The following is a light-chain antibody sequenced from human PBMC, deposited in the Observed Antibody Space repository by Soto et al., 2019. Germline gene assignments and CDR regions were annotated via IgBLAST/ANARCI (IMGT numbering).Light chain of an antibody. CDR1: QSVSSK. V-gene: IGKV3-15*01. CDR3: QQFNSRTPTT. J-gene: IGKJ5*01. Sequence: ENVMTLSPATLSVSPGERATLSCRASQSVSSKLAWYQQKPGQAPRLLIYDAFTRATGIPARFSGSGFGTDFTLTISSLQSEDVAVYYCQQFNSRTPTTFGQGTRLETK. CDR2: DAF.